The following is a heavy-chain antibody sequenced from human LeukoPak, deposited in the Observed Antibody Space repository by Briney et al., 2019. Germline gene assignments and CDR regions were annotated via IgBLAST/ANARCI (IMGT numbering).Heavy chain of an antibody. CDR2: IYYSGST. CDR3: ARGLVVVVPAATYYFDY. V-gene: IGHV4-59*12. J-gene: IGHJ4*02. Sequence: SETLSLTCTVSGGSISSYYWSWIRQPPGKGLEWIGYIYYSGSTNYNPSLKSRVTISVDTSKNQFSLKLSSVTAADTAVYYCARGLVVVVPAATYYFDYWGQGTLVTVSS. D-gene: IGHD2-2*01. CDR1: GGSISSYY.